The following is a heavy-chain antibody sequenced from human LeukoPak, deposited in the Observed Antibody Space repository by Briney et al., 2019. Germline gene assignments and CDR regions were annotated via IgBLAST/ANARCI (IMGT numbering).Heavy chain of an antibody. Sequence: ASVKVSCKASGYTFTVYYMHWVRQAPGQGLEWMGWINPNSGGTNYAQKFQGRVTMTRDTSISTAYMELSRLRSDDTAVYYCARARIAVAGTGRTLRFDYWGQGTLVTVSS. CDR3: ARARIAVAGTGRTLRFDY. D-gene: IGHD6-19*01. CDR2: INPNSGGT. V-gene: IGHV1-2*02. CDR1: GYTFTVYY. J-gene: IGHJ4*02.